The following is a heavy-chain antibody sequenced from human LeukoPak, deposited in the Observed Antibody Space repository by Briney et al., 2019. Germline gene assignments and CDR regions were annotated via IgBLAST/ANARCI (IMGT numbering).Heavy chain of an antibody. V-gene: IGHV4-39*01. CDR3: ARQTGSGLFSLP. CDR1: GGSISSGSYY. Sequence: SETLSLTCTVSGGSISSGSYYWSWIRQPPGKGLEWIGSIYFSGGTYYNASLKSRVTISVGTSKNQFSLKLSSVTAADTAVYYCARQTGSGLFSLPGGQGTLVTVSS. J-gene: IGHJ4*02. D-gene: IGHD3-10*01. CDR2: IYFSGGT.